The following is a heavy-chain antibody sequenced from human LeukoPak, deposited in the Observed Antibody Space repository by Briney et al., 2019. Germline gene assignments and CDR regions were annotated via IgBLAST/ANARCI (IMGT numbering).Heavy chain of an antibody. CDR3: ATSYYDILTGYSALDY. D-gene: IGHD3-9*01. Sequence: SETLSLTCTVSGGSISSSSYYWGWIRQPPGKGLEWIGSIYYSGSTYYNPSPKSRVTISVDTSKNQFSLKLSSVTAADTAVYYCATSYYDILTGYSALDYWGQGTLVTVSS. CDR1: GGSISSSSYY. CDR2: IYYSGST. V-gene: IGHV4-39*07. J-gene: IGHJ4*02.